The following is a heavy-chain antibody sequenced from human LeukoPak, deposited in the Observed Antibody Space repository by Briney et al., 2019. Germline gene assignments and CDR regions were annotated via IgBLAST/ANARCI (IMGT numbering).Heavy chain of an antibody. Sequence: PGRSLRLSCAASGFTFSSYAMHWVRQAPGKGQEWVAVISYDGSNKYYADSVKGRFTISRDNSKNTLYLQMNSLRAEDTAVYYCARESRYCSGGSCHNWFDPWGQGTLVTVSS. CDR1: GFTFSSYA. V-gene: IGHV3-30*01. J-gene: IGHJ5*02. CDR3: ARESRYCSGGSCHNWFDP. CDR2: ISYDGSNK. D-gene: IGHD2-15*01.